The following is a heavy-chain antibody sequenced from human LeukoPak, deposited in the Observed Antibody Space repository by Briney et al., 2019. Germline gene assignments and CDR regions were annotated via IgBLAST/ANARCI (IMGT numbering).Heavy chain of an antibody. CDR2: FDPEDGET. Sequence: GASVKVSCKVSGYTLTELSMHWVRQAPRKGLEWMGGFDPEDGETIYAQKFQGRVTMTEDTSTDTAYMELSSLRSEDTAVYYCATGYATVTTTVWDYWGQGTLVTVSS. D-gene: IGHD4-17*01. CDR1: GYTLTELS. J-gene: IGHJ4*02. V-gene: IGHV1-24*01. CDR3: ATGYATVTTTVWDY.